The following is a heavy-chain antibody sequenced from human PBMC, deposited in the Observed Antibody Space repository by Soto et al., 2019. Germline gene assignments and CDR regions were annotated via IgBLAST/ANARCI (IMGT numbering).Heavy chain of an antibody. CDR3: ARESHRHGKAVAGMKDWFDP. CDR2: IYYSGST. CDR1: GGSISSGDYY. D-gene: IGHD6-19*01. J-gene: IGHJ5*02. Sequence: PSETLSLTCTVSGGSISSGDYYWSWIRQPPGKGLEWIGYIYYSGSTYYNPSLKSRVTISVDTSKNQFSLKLSSVTAADTAVYYCARESHRHGKAVAGMKDWFDPWGQGTLVTVSS. V-gene: IGHV4-30-4*01.